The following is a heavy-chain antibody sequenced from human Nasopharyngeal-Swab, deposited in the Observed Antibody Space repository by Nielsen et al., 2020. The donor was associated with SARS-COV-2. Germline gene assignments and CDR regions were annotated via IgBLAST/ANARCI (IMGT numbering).Heavy chain of an antibody. Sequence: GESLKISCAASGFTFSSYGMHWVRQAPGKGLEWVAVIWYGGSNKYYADSVKGRFTISRDNSKNTLYLQMNSLRAEDTAVYYCARESTPHCSSTSCLPDYWGQGTLVTVSS. CDR2: IWYGGSNK. V-gene: IGHV3-33*01. CDR1: GFTFSSYG. D-gene: IGHD2-2*01. CDR3: ARESTPHCSSTSCLPDY. J-gene: IGHJ4*02.